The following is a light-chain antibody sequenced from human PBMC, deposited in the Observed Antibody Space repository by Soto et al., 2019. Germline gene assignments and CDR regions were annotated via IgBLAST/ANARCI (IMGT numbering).Light chain of an antibody. Sequence: AIRMTQSPSSLSASTGDRVTITCRASQGISSYLAWYQQKPGKAPKLLIYAASTLQSGVPSRFSGSGSGTDFTLTISCLQSEDFATYYCQQYYSYPYTFGLGTKLEIK. CDR3: QQYYSYPYT. CDR1: QGISSY. V-gene: IGKV1-8*01. CDR2: AAS. J-gene: IGKJ2*01.